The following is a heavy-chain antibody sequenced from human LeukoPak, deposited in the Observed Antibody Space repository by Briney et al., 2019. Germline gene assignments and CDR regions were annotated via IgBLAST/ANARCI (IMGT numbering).Heavy chain of an antibody. J-gene: IGHJ3*02. Sequence: GGSLRLFCAASGFTFTSYSMNWVRQAPGKGLEWVSYISSSSSTIYYADPVKGRFTISRDNAKNSLYLQMNSLRAEDTAVYYCARESSSSWYRSDAFDIGGQGTMVTVSS. CDR1: GFTFTSYS. CDR2: ISSSSSTI. D-gene: IGHD6-13*01. CDR3: ARESSSSWYRSDAFDI. V-gene: IGHV3-48*01.